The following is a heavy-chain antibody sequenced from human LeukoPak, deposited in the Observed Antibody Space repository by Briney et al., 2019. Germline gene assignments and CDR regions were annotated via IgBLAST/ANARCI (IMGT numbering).Heavy chain of an antibody. V-gene: IGHV3-15*01. Sequence: GGSLRLSCAASGFTFCNARMSWGRQAPGRGLEWVGHFKSKTEGGTTDYAATEKGRFTIARDASKNTLYLQMNSLKTEDTAVYYCTSRSIIAVAGSVGIDAFDIWGQGTMVTVSS. J-gene: IGHJ3*02. CDR3: TSRSIIAVAGSVGIDAFDI. CDR1: GFTFCNAR. CDR2: FKSKTEGGTT. D-gene: IGHD6-19*01.